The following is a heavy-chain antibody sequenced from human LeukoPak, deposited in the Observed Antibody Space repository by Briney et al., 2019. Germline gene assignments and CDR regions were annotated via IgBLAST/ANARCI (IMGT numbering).Heavy chain of an antibody. CDR1: GYTFTGYY. D-gene: IGHD3-22*01. CDR2: INPNSGGT. Sequence: ASVKVSCKASGYTFTGYYMHWVRQAPGQGLEWMGWINPNSGGTNYAQKFQGRVTMTRDTSISTAYMELSRLRSDDTAVYYCARDQNYYDSSGPGGYWGQGTLVTVSS. V-gene: IGHV1-2*02. CDR3: ARDQNYYDSSGPGGY. J-gene: IGHJ4*02.